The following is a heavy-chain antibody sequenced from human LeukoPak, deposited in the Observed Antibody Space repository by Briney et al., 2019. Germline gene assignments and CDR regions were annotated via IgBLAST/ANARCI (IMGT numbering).Heavy chain of an antibody. V-gene: IGHV3-23*01. CDR1: GFTFSSYA. D-gene: IGHD4-23*01. CDR3: AKDDNSALVTPYYAFDI. Sequence: TGGSLRLSCAASGFTFSSYAMSWVRQAPGKGLEWVSAISGGGGSTYYADSVKGRFTISRDNSKNTLYLQMNSLRAEDTAVYYCAKDDNSALVTPYYAFDIWGQGTMVTVSS. J-gene: IGHJ3*02. CDR2: ISGGGGST.